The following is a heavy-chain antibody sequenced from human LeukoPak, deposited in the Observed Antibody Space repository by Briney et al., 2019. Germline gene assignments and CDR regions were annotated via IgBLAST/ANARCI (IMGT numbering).Heavy chain of an antibody. CDR3: AREYQGYDILTGYYRDY. Sequence: GGSLRLSCAASGFTVSSNYMSWVRQAPGKGLEWVSVIYSGGSTYYADSVKGRFTISRDNSENTLYLQMNSLRAEDTAVYYCAREYQGYDILTGYYRDYWDQGTLVTVSS. D-gene: IGHD3-9*01. J-gene: IGHJ4*02. CDR1: GFTVSSNY. CDR2: IYSGGST. V-gene: IGHV3-66*01.